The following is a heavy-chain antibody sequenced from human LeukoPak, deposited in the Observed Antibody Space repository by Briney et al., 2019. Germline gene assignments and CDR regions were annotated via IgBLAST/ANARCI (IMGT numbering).Heavy chain of an antibody. V-gene: IGHV4-4*02. D-gene: IGHD5-18*01. Sequence: SGTLSLTCAVSGGSISSSNWWSWVRQPPGKGLEWIGEIYHSGSTNYNPSLKSRVTISVDKSKNQFSLKLSSVTAADTAVYYCAGRSIQLWYNWFDPWGQGTLVTVSS. CDR2: IYHSGST. J-gene: IGHJ5*02. CDR1: GGSISSSNW. CDR3: AGRSIQLWYNWFDP.